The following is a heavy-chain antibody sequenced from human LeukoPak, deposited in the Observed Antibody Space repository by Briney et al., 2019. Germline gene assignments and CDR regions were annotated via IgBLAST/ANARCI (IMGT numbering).Heavy chain of an antibody. CDR3: ARDGGYSGYDADC. V-gene: IGHV3-48*01. J-gene: IGHJ4*02. CDR2: ISDSSAT. D-gene: IGHD5-12*01. Sequence: GESLRLSCAASGFSFSRYSMKWVRQAPGKGLEWVSYISDSSATYYADSVRGRFTISRDNAKNSLFLQMSSLRVEDTGVYYCARDGGYSGYDADCWGPGTLVTVSS. CDR1: GFSFSRYS.